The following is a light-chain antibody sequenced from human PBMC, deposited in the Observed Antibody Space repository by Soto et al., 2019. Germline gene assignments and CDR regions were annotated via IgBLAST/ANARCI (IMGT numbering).Light chain of an antibody. CDR1: RNVNRK. J-gene: IGKJ1*01. Sequence: EIVMTQSPATLSVSPGERATLSCRASRNVNRKLAWYQQKPGQAPRLLIYDASTRATGIPDRFSGSGSGTEFTLTISSLQSEDLTVYYCQQYNNWPPWTFGQGTKVETK. V-gene: IGKV3-15*01. CDR3: QQYNNWPPWT. CDR2: DAS.